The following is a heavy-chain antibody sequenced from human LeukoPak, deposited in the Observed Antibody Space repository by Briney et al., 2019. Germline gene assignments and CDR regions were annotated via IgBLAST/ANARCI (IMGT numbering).Heavy chain of an antibody. D-gene: IGHD3-3*01. J-gene: IGHJ4*02. Sequence: SETLSLTCTVSGGSVSSSIYYWGWIRQPPGKGLEWIGSIYYSGSTSYNPSLKSRVTISVDTSKNQFSLKLSSVTAADTAVYYCARARRDFWSRGAFDYWGQGTLVTVSS. CDR2: IYYSGST. V-gene: IGHV4-39*01. CDR3: ARARRDFWSRGAFDY. CDR1: GGSVSSSIYY.